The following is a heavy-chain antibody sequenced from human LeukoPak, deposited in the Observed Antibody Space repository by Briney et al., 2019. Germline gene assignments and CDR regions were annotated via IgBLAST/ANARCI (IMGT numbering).Heavy chain of an antibody. Sequence: GGSLRLSCAASGFTVSSNHMSWVRQAPGKGLEWVSLLLTDVTTYYADSVKGRFTISRDNSKHTLFLQMNSLRADDPAVYYCARDLHISGWYALFDFWGQGALVTVSS. CDR3: ARDLHISGWYALFDF. J-gene: IGHJ4*02. CDR1: GFTVSSNH. V-gene: IGHV3-53*01. CDR2: LLTDVTT. D-gene: IGHD6-19*01.